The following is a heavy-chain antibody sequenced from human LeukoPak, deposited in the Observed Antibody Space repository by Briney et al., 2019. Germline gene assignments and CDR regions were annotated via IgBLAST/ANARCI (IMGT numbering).Heavy chain of an antibody. J-gene: IGHJ4*02. CDR2: IYHSGST. CDR3: ARIPYYYDSSGYYWGRGPRAPFDY. V-gene: IGHV4-4*02. Sequence: PSETLSLTCAVSGGSISSSNWWSWVRQPPGKGLEWIGEIYHSGSTNYNPSLKSRVTISVDKSKNQFSLKLSSVTAADTAVYYCARIPYYYDSSGYYWGRGPRAPFDYWGQGTLVTVSS. D-gene: IGHD3-22*01. CDR1: GGSISSSNW.